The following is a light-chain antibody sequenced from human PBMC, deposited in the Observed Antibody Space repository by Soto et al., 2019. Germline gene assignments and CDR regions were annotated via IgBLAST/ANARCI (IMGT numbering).Light chain of an antibody. Sequence: QSALTQPASVSGSPGQSITISCTGTSSDVGGYNFVSWYQQHPGKAPRLMIYEVSNRPSGVSDRFSGSKSGNTASLTISGLQAEDEADYYCSSYTFSSALVVFGGGTKLTAL. CDR3: SSYTFSSALVV. CDR1: SSDVGGYNF. J-gene: IGLJ2*01. V-gene: IGLV2-14*01. CDR2: EVS.